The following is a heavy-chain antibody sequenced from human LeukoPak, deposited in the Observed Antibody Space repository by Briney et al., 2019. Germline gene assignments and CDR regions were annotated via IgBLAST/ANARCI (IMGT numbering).Heavy chain of an antibody. CDR1: GGSISSGSYY. CDR2: IYTSGST. V-gene: IGHV4-61*02. D-gene: IGHD6-19*01. J-gene: IGHJ4*02. Sequence: SETLSLTCTVSGGSISSGSYYWTWIRQPAGKGLEWIGRIYTSGSTNYNPSLKSRVTKSVDTSQNQFYLKLSSVTAADTAVYYCARVVLSSGWTFDYWGQGTLVTVSS. CDR3: ARVVLSSGWTFDY.